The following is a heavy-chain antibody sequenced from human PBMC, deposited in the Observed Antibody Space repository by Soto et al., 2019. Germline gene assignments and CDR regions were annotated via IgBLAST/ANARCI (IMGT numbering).Heavy chain of an antibody. CDR1: GFTFSSYW. J-gene: IGHJ6*02. Sequence: GGSLRLSCAASGFTFSSYWMSWVRQAPGKGLEWVANIKQDGSEKYYVDSVKGRFTISRDNAKNSLYLQMNSLRAEDTAVYYCARGPADYDFWSGYTQYVMDVWGQGTTVTVSS. V-gene: IGHV3-7*01. CDR2: IKQDGSEK. D-gene: IGHD3-3*01. CDR3: ARGPADYDFWSGYTQYVMDV.